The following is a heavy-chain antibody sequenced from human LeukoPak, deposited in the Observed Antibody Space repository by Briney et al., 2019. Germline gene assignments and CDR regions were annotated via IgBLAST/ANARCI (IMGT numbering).Heavy chain of an antibody. J-gene: IGHJ6*03. V-gene: IGHV4-59*08. CDR3: ARHPHCIGTSCYSRHYYYFYYIDV. CDR2: IYYSGST. D-gene: IGHD2-2*01. Sequence: SETLSLTCTVSGGSISSYYWSWFRQPPGKGLEWFGYIYYSGSTNYNPSLKRRVTISLDTSKNQFSLKLSSVTAADTAVYYCARHPHCIGTSCYSRHYYYFYYIDVWGNGTTVTVSS. CDR1: GGSISSYY.